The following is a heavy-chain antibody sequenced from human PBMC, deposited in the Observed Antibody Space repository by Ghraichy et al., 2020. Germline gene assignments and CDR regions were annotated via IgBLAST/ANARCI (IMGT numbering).Heavy chain of an antibody. J-gene: IGHJ4*02. CDR2: IYYSGST. CDR3: ARGKYYYDSSGYYYYFDY. Sequence: ESLNISCTVSGGSISSYYWSWIRQPPGKGLEWIGYIYYSGSTNYNPSLKSRVTISVDTSKNQFSLKLSSVTAADTAVYYCARGKYYYDSSGYYYYFDYWGQGTLVTVS. CDR1: GGSISSYY. D-gene: IGHD3-22*01. V-gene: IGHV4-59*01.